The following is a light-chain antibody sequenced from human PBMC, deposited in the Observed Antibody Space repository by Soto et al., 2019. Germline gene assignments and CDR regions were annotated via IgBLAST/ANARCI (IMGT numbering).Light chain of an antibody. CDR2: GTS. V-gene: IGKV3-20*01. CDR3: QQYGSSIT. Sequence: EIVLTQSPGTLSLSPGERATLPGRASQSVKSTSLAWYQHKPGQAPRLLIYGTSSRATGIPDRFSGSGSGTDFTLTISRLEPEDFAVYYCQQYGSSITFGQGTRLEIK. CDR1: QSVKSTS. J-gene: IGKJ5*01.